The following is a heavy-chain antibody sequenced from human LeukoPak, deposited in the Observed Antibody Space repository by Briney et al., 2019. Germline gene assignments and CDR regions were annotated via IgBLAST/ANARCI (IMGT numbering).Heavy chain of an antibody. V-gene: IGHV3-23*01. CDR2: IRVSGGST. Sequence: GGSLRLSCAASGFTFTTYGMRWVRQAPGKGLEWVSAIRVSGGSTYYADSVKGRFTVSRDNSKNMLYFEMKSLRGEDTAVYYCAKDGGGDSSGSYLFERWGQGALVTVS. CDR1: GFTFTTYG. D-gene: IGHD3-22*01. CDR3: AKDGGGDSSGSYLFER. J-gene: IGHJ4*02.